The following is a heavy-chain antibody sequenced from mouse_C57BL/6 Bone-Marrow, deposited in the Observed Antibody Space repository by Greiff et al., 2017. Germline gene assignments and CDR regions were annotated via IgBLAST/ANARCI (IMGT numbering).Heavy chain of an antibody. Sequence: QVKLQQSGAELVKPGASVKLSCKASGYTFTDYYINWVKQRPGQGLEWIARIYPGSGNNNYNEKFKGKATLTAEKSSSTAYMQLSSLTSEDAAVYFGAREAPWFAYWGQGTLVTVSA. CDR2: IYPGSGNN. CDR3: AREAPWFAY. V-gene: IGHV1-76*01. J-gene: IGHJ3*01. CDR1: GYTFTDYY.